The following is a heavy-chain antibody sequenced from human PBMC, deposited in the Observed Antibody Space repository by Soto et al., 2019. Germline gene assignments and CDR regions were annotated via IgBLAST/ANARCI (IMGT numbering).Heavy chain of an antibody. J-gene: IGHJ6*03. CDR1: GFTFSSYA. CDR3: AKPPDYGDSYYYYYYMDV. Sequence: GGSLRLSCAASGFTFSSYAMSWVRQAPGKGLEWVSAISGSGGSTYYADSVKGRFTISRDNSKNTLYLQMNSLRAEDTAVYYCAKPPDYGDSYYYYYYMDVWGKGTTVTVSS. D-gene: IGHD4-17*01. V-gene: IGHV3-23*01. CDR2: ISGSGGST.